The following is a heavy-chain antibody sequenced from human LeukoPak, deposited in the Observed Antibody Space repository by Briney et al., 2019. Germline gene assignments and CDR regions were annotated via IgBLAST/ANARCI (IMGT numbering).Heavy chain of an antibody. V-gene: IGHV1-3*01. CDR3: ARVSGYDFHPIDY. CDR2: INAGNGNT. J-gene: IGHJ4*02. CDR1: GYTFTSYA. D-gene: IGHD5-12*01. Sequence: ASVKVSCKAAGYTFTSYAMRWWRQAPGQRLEWMGWINAGNGNTKYSQKFQRRVTITRDTSASTAYMELSSLRSEDAAVYYCARVSGYDFHPIDYWGQGTLVTVSS.